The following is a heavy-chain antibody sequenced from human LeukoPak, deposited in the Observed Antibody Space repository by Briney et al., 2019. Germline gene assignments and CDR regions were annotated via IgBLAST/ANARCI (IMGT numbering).Heavy chain of an antibody. CDR2: IDTAGNA. J-gene: IGHJ4*02. V-gene: IGHV3-13*01. Sequence: GGSLRLSCAASEFTFSSYDMHWVRQATGKGLEWVSTIDTAGNAWYPDSVKGRFTISRENAKNSLNLQMNSLRVGDTAVYYCARAKMPGIQTAGRVNYFDSWGQGTLVTVSS. CDR3: ARAKMPGIQTAGRVNYFDS. D-gene: IGHD6-13*01. CDR1: EFTFSSYD.